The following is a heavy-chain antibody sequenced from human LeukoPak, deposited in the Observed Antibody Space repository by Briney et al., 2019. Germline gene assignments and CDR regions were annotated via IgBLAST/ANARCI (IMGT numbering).Heavy chain of an antibody. D-gene: IGHD3-22*01. CDR3: VRDYKYYFDTSGYYDTFDY. V-gene: IGHV3-21*01. CDR1: GFTFSNYS. Sequence: MTGGSLRLSCVVSGFTFSNYSMNWVRQAPGKGLEWVSSISRSRSYIYYADSVKGRFTISRDNAKNSLYLQMNSLRAEDTAVYYCVRDYKYYFDTSGYYDTFDYWGQGTLVTVSS. J-gene: IGHJ4*02. CDR2: ISRSRSYI.